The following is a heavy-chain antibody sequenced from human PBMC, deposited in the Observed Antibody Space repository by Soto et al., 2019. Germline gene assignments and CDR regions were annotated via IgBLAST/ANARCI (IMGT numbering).Heavy chain of an antibody. J-gene: IGHJ4*02. CDR3: ARGTFDSSGLYYFDY. D-gene: IGHD3-22*01. V-gene: IGHV4-59*01. CDR2: IYYSGST. Sequence: LXLSCTVSGGSMSSYYWSWIRQPPGKGLEWIGYIYYSGSTNYNPSLKSRVTISVDTSKNQFSLKLSSVTAADTAVYYCARGTFDSSGLYYFDYWGQGTLVTVSS. CDR1: GGSMSSYY.